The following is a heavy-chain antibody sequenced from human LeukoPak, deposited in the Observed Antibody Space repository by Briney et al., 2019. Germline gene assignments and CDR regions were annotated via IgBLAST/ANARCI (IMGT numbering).Heavy chain of an antibody. CDR3: AREGGYYGSGSYAFDI. V-gene: IGHV4-61*02. D-gene: IGHD3-10*01. CDR1: GGSISSGSYY. CDR2: IYTSGST. J-gene: IGHJ3*02. Sequence: SETLSLTCTVSGGSISSGSYYWSWIRQPAGKGLEWIGRIYTSGSTNYNPSLKSRVTISVDTSKNQFSLKLSSVTAADTAVYYCAREGGYYGSGSYAFDIWGQGTMVTVSS.